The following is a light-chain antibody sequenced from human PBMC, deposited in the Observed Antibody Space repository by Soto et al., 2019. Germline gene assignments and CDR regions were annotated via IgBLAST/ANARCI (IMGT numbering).Light chain of an antibody. J-gene: IGKJ2*01. Sequence: DIQMTQSPSSLSASVGDRVTITCQASQNIRKYLNWYQHKLGKAPKLLISDTSNLEPGVPSRLSASGSGTYFTFTISGLQPGDRATYFCQQYDELPYTFGGGTRLEI. V-gene: IGKV1-33*01. CDR2: DTS. CDR3: QQYDELPYT. CDR1: QNIRKY.